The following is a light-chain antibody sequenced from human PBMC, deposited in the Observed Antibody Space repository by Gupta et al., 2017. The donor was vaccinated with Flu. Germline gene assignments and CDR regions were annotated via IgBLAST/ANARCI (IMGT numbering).Light chain of an antibody. CDR1: QSISSSY. CDR3: QHSGTSLYT. Sequence: LSCRASQSISSSYLAWYQQKPGQAPRLLIYSASTRATGIPDRFSGSGSGTDFTLTISRLEPEDFAVYFCQHSGTSLYTFGQGTKLEI. J-gene: IGKJ2*01. CDR2: SAS. V-gene: IGKV3-20*01.